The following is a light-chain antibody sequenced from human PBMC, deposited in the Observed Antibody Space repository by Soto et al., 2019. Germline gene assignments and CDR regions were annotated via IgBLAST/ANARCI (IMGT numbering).Light chain of an antibody. J-gene: IGLJ3*02. Sequence: QSALTQPRSVSGSPGQSVTISCTGTNSDVGGYNSVSWYQQLPGKAPKLMISAVSQRPSGVPDRFSGSKSGNTASLTISWLQADDEADYFCYSYTASDLWVFGGGTKLTVL. CDR3: YSYTASDLWV. CDR1: NSDVGGYNS. CDR2: AVS. V-gene: IGLV2-11*01.